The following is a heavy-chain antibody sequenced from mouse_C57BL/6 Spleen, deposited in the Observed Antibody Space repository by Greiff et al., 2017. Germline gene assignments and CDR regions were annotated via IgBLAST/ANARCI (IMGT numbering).Heavy chain of an antibody. J-gene: IGHJ1*03. CDR2: ISNLAYSL. V-gene: IGHV5-15*01. CDR1: GFTFSDYG. Sequence: EVQLVESGGGLVQPGGSLTLSCAASGFTFSDYGMAWVRPAPRKGPAWVAFISNLAYSLYYAETVTGRFTISRENAKNTLYLEMSSLRSEDTAMYYCARNYGSTPRYFDVWGTGTTVTVSS. D-gene: IGHD1-1*01. CDR3: ARNYGSTPRYFDV.